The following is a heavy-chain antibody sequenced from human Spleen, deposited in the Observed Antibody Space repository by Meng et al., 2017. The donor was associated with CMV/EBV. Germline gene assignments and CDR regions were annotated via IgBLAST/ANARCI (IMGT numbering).Heavy chain of an antibody. Sequence: GESLKISCAASGFTFSSYGMHWVRQAPGKGLEWVAVIWYDGSKKYYADSVKGRFTISRDNSKNTLYLQMNSLRAEDTAVYYCAKDSTPIAAAGIFDYWGQGTLVTVSS. CDR1: GFTFSSYG. V-gene: IGHV3-33*06. J-gene: IGHJ4*02. CDR2: IWYDGSKK. CDR3: AKDSTPIAAAGIFDY. D-gene: IGHD6-13*01.